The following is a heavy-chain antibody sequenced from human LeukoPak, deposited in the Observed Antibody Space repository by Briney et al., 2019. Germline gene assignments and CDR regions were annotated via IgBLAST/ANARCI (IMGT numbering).Heavy chain of an antibody. V-gene: IGHV3-7*05. D-gene: IGHD3-10*01. CDR2: INEDGSEK. CDR1: GFIFSSAW. CDR3: ARTYGSGSFDY. J-gene: IGHJ4*02. Sequence: GGSLRLSCAASGFIFSSAWLSWVRQAPGRGLEWVANINEDGSEKYYVDSVKGRSTISRDNAENSLDLQMNSLRAEDTAVYYCARTYGSGSFDYWGQGTLVTISS.